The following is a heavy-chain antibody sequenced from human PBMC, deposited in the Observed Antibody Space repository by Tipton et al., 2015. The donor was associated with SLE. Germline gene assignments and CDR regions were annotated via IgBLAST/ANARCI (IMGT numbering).Heavy chain of an antibody. CDR3: VGGGENDY. J-gene: IGHJ4*02. V-gene: IGHV3-7*01. CDR2: IKEDGSEK. Sequence: GSLRLSCAASGFTVSRSWMSWVRQAPGKGLEWVATIKEDGSEKYYVDSVKGRFTISRDNAKNSLYLQLNSLRDDDTAVYYCVGGGENDYWGQGTRVTVSS. CDR1: GFTVSRSW. D-gene: IGHD3-16*01.